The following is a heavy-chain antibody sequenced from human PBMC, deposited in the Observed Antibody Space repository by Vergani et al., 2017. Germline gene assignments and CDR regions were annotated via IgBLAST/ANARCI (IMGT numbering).Heavy chain of an antibody. J-gene: IGHJ4*02. Sequence: QVQLVESGGGVVQPGRSLRLSCAASGFTFSSYAMHWVRQAPGKGLEWVAVISYDGSNKYYAESVKGRFTISRHNSKTTLYLQMNSLRAEDTAVYYCARASVRRNKYYYDSSGYYEYYFDYWGQGTLVTVSS. D-gene: IGHD3-22*01. CDR1: GFTFSSYA. CDR2: ISYDGSNK. V-gene: IGHV3-30*14. CDR3: ARASVRRNKYYYDSSGYYEYYFDY.